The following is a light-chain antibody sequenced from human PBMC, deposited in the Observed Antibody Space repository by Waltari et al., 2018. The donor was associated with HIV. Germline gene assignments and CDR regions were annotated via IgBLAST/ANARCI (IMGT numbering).Light chain of an antibody. CDR3: QQSHSVPFT. CDR1: QDIKTE. CDR2: AAS. J-gene: IGKJ4*01. Sequence: DIQMTQSPSSLSASPGDTITITCRTSQDIKTELNWYQQKPGTAPTLLVYAASAVQSGVPARISGSGSGTDCTLTINTRQPYDSATYFCQQSHSVPFTFGAGTKVDVK. V-gene: IGKV1-39*01.